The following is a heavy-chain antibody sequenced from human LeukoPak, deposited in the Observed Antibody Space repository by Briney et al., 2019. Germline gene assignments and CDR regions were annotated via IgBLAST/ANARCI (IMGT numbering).Heavy chain of an antibody. CDR2: INSDGSST. CDR3: ARDGIVVVPAAIELFDY. V-gene: IGHV3-74*01. J-gene: IGHJ4*02. Sequence: PGGSLRLSCAASGFTFSSYWMHWVRQALGKGLVWVSRINSDGSSTSYADSVKGRFTISRDNAKNTLYLQMNSLRAEDTAVYYCARDGIVVVPAAIELFDYWGQGTLVTVSS. CDR1: GFTFSSYW. D-gene: IGHD2-2*01.